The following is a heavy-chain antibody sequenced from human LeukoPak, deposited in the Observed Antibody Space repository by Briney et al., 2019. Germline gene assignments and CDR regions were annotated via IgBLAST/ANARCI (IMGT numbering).Heavy chain of an antibody. J-gene: IGHJ5*02. CDR3: AKGSSGYFVDL. D-gene: IGHD3-22*01. CDR2: ISNDGGGT. CDR1: GFIFNNYG. Sequence: GGSLRLSCAASGFIFNNYGLIWVRQAPGKGLEWVSAISNDGGGTNCADFVKGRFTISRDNSKNTLFLQMNSLRAEDTALYYCAKGSSGYFVDLWGQGTLVTVSS. V-gene: IGHV3-23*01.